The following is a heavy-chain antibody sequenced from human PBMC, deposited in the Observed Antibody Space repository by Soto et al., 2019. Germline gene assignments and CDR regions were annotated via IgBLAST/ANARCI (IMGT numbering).Heavy chain of an antibody. Sequence: QVQLVQSGAEVKKPGSSVKVSCKASGGTFSSSAFSWVRQAPGQGLEWMGGIMPIFRTPDYAQKFQGRVTITADASTSTAYMELSSLRFEDTGVYYCAGDKDRQQLGGNYYYIMDVWGQGTTVTVSS. D-gene: IGHD1-1*01. CDR1: GGTFSSSA. CDR2: IMPIFRTP. V-gene: IGHV1-69*12. CDR3: AGDKDRQQLGGNYYYIMDV. J-gene: IGHJ6*02.